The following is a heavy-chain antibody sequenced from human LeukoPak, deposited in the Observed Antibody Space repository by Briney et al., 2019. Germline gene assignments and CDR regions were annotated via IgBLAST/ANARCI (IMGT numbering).Heavy chain of an antibody. J-gene: IGHJ4*02. V-gene: IGHV3-74*01. CDR3: ARGDYDFWPDY. D-gene: IGHD3-3*01. CDR1: GFTFSSYW. Sequence: GGSLRLSCAASGFTFSSYWMHWVRQAPGKGLVWVSRINSDGSSTSYADSVKGGFTISRDNAKNTLYLQMNSLRAEDTAVYYCARGDYDFWPDYWGQGTLVTVSS. CDR2: INSDGSST.